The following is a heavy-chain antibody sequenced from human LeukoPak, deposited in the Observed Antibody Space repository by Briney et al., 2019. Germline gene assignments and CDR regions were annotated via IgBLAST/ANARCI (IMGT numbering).Heavy chain of an antibody. J-gene: IGHJ5*02. V-gene: IGHV3-15*01. Sequence: GGSLRLSCAASGFTVSSKYMSWVRQAPGKGLEWVGRIKSKTDGGTTDYAAPVKGRFTISRDDSKNTLYLQMSSLKTEDTGVYYCTTVWWVAGSPWGQGTLVTVSS. CDR2: IKSKTDGGTT. CDR1: GFTVSSKY. D-gene: IGHD6-19*01. CDR3: TTVWWVAGSP.